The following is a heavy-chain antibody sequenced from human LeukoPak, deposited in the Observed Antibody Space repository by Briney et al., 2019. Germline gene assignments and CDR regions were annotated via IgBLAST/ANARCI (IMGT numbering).Heavy chain of an antibody. Sequence: SETLSLTCTVSGGSISSSSYYWGWIRQPPGKGLEWIGSIYYSGSTYYNPSLKSRVTISVDTSKNQFSLKLSSVTAADTAVYYCARQVRGYYGSGSAVSDYWGQGTLVTVSS. CDR2: IYYSGST. CDR1: GGSISSSSYY. D-gene: IGHD3-10*01. CDR3: ARQVRGYYGSGSAVSDY. J-gene: IGHJ4*02. V-gene: IGHV4-39*01.